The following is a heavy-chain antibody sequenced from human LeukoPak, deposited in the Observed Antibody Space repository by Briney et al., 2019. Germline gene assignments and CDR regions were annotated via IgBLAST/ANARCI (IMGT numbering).Heavy chain of an antibody. V-gene: IGHV4-59*01. D-gene: IGHD3-10*01. J-gene: IGHJ4*02. CDR3: VRELLWFGELSSYFDY. CDR1: GGSISSYY. CDR2: IYYSGST. Sequence: SETLSLTCTVSGGSISSYYWSWIRQPPGKGLEWIGYIYYSGSTNYNPSLKSRVTISVDTSKNQFSLKLSSVTAADTAVYYCVRELLWFGELSSYFDYWGQGTLVTVSS.